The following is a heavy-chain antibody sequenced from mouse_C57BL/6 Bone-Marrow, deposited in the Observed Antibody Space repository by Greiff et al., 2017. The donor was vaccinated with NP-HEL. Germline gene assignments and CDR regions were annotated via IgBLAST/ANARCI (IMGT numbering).Heavy chain of an antibody. D-gene: IGHD1-1*01. CDR2: ISGGGGNT. CDR1: GFTFSSYT. CDR3: ARHFYYYGSSYAMDY. V-gene: IGHV5-9*01. J-gene: IGHJ4*01. Sequence: EVKLVESGGGLVKPGGSLKLSCAASGFTFSSYTMSWVRQTPEKRLEWVATISGGGGNTYYPDSVKGRFTISRDNAKNTLYLQMSSLRSEDTALYYCARHFYYYGSSYAMDYWGQGTSVTVTS.